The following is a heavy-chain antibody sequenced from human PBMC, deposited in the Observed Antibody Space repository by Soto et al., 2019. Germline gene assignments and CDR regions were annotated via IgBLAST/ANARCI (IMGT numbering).Heavy chain of an antibody. D-gene: IGHD6-13*01. V-gene: IGHV3-15*07. CDR3: TTDFRYSSSWLDFDY. CDR1: GFTFSNAW. J-gene: IGHJ4*02. Sequence: EVQLVESGGGLVKPGGSLRLSCAASGFTFSNAWMNWVRQAPGKGLEWVGRIKSKTDGGTTDYAAPVKGRFTISRDDSKNTLYLQMNSLKTEDTAVYYCTTDFRYSSSWLDFDYWGQGTLVTVSS. CDR2: IKSKTDGGTT.